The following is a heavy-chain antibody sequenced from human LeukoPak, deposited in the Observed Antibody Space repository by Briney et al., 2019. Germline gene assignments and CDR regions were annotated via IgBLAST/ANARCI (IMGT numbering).Heavy chain of an antibody. CDR2: IYTSGST. CDR1: GGSISSGSYY. Sequence: PSQTLSLTCTVSGGSISSGSYYWSWIRQPAGKGLEWIGRIYTSGSTNYNPSLKSRVTISVDTSKNQFSLKLSSVTAADTAVYYCARDFTGIGWNLDGVYYHMDVWGKGTTVTVSS. CDR3: ARDFTGIGWNLDGVYYHMDV. J-gene: IGHJ6*03. D-gene: IGHD1-7*01. V-gene: IGHV4-61*02.